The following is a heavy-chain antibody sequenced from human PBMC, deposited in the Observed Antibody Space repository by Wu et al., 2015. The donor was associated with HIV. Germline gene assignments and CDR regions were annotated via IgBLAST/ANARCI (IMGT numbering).Heavy chain of an antibody. D-gene: IGHD3-22*01. CDR3: ARGYDSSGYYPGY. Sequence: QVQLVQSGAEVKKPGSSVKVSCKASGGTFNRYAISWMRQAPGQGLEWMGGIIPMFKTVNYAQKFQGRVTMTRDTSISTAYMELSRLRSDDTAVYYCARGYDSSGYYPGYWGQGTLVTVSS. CDR2: IIPMFKTV. J-gene: IGHJ4*02. CDR1: GGTFNRYA. V-gene: IGHV1-69*05.